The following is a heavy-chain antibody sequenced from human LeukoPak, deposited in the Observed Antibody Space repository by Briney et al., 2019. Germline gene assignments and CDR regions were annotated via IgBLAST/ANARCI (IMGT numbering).Heavy chain of an antibody. Sequence: SGGSLRLSCAASGFTVSSNYMSWVRQAPGKGLEWVSVIYSGGSTYYADSVKGRFTISRDNSKNTLHLQMNSLRAEDTAVYYCARVSGIAVAGYFDYWGQGTLVTVSS. CDR2: IYSGGST. CDR3: ARVSGIAVAGYFDY. D-gene: IGHD6-19*01. V-gene: IGHV3-53*01. J-gene: IGHJ4*02. CDR1: GFTVSSNY.